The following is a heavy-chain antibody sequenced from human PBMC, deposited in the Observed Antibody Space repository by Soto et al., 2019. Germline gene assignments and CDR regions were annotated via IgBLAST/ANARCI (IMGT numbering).Heavy chain of an antibody. CDR2: IYPGDSDT. D-gene: IGHD6-6*01. J-gene: IGHJ6*02. Sequence: PGESLKISCQGSGYSFASYWIGWVRQMPGKDLEWMGIIYPGDSDTRYSPSFQGQVTISADKSLRTAYLQWTSLKASDTALYYCARTRSFTLGFYDEGMDVWGQGTTVTVSS. V-gene: IGHV5-51*01. CDR1: GYSFASYW. CDR3: ARTRSFTLGFYDEGMDV.